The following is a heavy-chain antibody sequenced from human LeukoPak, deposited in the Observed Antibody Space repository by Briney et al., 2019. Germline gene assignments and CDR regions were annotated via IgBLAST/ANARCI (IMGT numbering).Heavy chain of an antibody. CDR2: ISADGSST. CDR1: GFTFSSYW. Sequence: QPGGSLRLSCAASGFTFSSYWMHWVRQAPGRGLVWVSRISADGSSTTYADSVKGRFTISRDNAKNTLYLQMNSLRAEDTAVYYCAKDLDLAVAAAGTDYWGQGTLVTVSS. J-gene: IGHJ4*02. V-gene: IGHV3-74*01. CDR3: AKDLDLAVAAAGTDY. D-gene: IGHD6-13*01.